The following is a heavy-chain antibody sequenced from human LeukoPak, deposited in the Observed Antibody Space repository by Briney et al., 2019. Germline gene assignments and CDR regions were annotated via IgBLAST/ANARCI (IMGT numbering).Heavy chain of an antibody. Sequence: ASVKVSCKASGYTFTSYGISWVRQAPGQGLEWMGWISAYNGNSNYAQKLQGRVTMTTDTSTSTAYMELRSLRSDDTAVYYCARPSSDITGTTMWNYWGQGTLVTVSS. CDR2: ISAYNGNS. CDR3: ARPSSDITGTTMWNY. D-gene: IGHD1-20*01. CDR1: GYTFTSYG. V-gene: IGHV1-18*01. J-gene: IGHJ4*02.